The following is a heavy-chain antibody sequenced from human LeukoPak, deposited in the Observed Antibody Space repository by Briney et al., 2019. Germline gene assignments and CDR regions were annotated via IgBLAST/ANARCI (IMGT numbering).Heavy chain of an antibody. Sequence: SETLSLTCGVSGDSISSGNYWNWVRQPPGKGLEWIGDTYQSGITNYNPSLKSRVTMSVDKSKNEFSLKLDSVTAADTAVYYCARVPRPRGGWFYFDYWGQGILVTVSS. CDR3: ARVPRPRGGWFYFDY. J-gene: IGHJ4*02. V-gene: IGHV4-4*02. CDR2: TYQSGIT. CDR1: GDSISSGNY. D-gene: IGHD6-19*01.